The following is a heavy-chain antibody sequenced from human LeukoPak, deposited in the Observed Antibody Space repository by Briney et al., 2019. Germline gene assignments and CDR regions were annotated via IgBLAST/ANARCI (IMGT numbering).Heavy chain of an antibody. CDR2: ISSSSSTI. J-gene: IGHJ4*02. D-gene: IGHD5-12*01. Sequence: PGGSLRLSCAASGFTFSSYSMNWVRQAPGKGLEWVSYISSSSSTIYYADSVKGRFTISRDNAKNSLYLQMNSLRAEDTAVYYCARGFSFIVATTPPFDYWGQGTLVTVSS. V-gene: IGHV3-48*01. CDR3: ARGFSFIVATTPPFDY. CDR1: GFTFSSYS.